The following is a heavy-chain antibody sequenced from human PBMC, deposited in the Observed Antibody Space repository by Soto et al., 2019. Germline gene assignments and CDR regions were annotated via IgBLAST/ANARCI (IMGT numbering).Heavy chain of an antibody. Sequence: QVQLVQSGAEVKKPGSSVKVSCKASGGTFSSYTISWVRQAPGQGLEWMGRIIPILGIANYAQKFQGRVTITADKYTSTAYVEVSSLRSEDTAVYYCARRSSWPNWFDPWGQGTLVTVSS. CDR1: GGTFSSYT. CDR2: IIPILGIA. CDR3: ARRSSWPNWFDP. J-gene: IGHJ5*01. D-gene: IGHD6-13*01. V-gene: IGHV1-69*02.